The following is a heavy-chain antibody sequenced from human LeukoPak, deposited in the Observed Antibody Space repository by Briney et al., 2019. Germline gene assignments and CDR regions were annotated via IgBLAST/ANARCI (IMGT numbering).Heavy chain of an antibody. CDR1: GFTFSSYE. CDR2: ISSSGSTI. Sequence: PGGSLRLSCAASGFTFSSYEMNWVRQAPGKGLEWVSYISSSGSTIYYADSVKGRFTISRDNAKNSLYLQMNSLRAEDTAVYYCARARVYDFRSGYRRARDYWGQGTLVTVSS. D-gene: IGHD3-3*01. V-gene: IGHV3-48*03. CDR3: ARARVYDFRSGYRRARDY. J-gene: IGHJ4*02.